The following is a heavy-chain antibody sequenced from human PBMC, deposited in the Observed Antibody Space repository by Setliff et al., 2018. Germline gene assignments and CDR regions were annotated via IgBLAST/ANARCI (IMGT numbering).Heavy chain of an antibody. CDR3: ARDNRARHYMDV. CDR2: ILFSGDT. V-gene: IGHV4-38-2*02. Sequence: KPSETLSLTCAVSGYSISSGFSWVWIRQSPGKGLEWIGRILFSGDTYYNTSLNSRVTISAETSKNQCSLNLSSVTAADTAVYYCARDNRARHYMDVWGKGTTVTVSS. CDR1: GYSISSGFS. D-gene: IGHD3-10*01. J-gene: IGHJ6*03.